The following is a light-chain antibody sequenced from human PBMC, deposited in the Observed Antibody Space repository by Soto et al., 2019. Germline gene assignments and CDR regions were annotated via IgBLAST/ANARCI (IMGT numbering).Light chain of an antibody. CDR2: GAS. J-gene: IGKJ1*01. V-gene: IGKV3-15*01. CDR3: QHHGT. Sequence: EIVMTQSPATLSVSPGERATLSCRARQSVSSNLAWYQQKPGQAPRLLIYGASTRATGIPARFSGSGSGTEFTLTISSLQSEDFAVYYCQHHGTFGQGTKVEIK. CDR1: QSVSSN.